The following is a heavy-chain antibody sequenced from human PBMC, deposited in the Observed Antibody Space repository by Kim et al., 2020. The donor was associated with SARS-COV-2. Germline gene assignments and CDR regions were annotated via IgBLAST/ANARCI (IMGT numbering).Heavy chain of an antibody. CDR3: ARDRVAAGKSPAYGMDV. CDR2: ISYDGSNK. V-gene: IGHV3-30*04. CDR1: GFTFSSYA. Sequence: GGSLRLSCAASGFTFSSYAMHWVRQAPGKGLEWVAVISYDGSNKYYADSVKGRFTISRDNSKNTLYLQMNSLRAEDTAVYYCARDRVAAGKSPAYGMDVWGQGTTVTVSS. J-gene: IGHJ6*02. D-gene: IGHD6-13*01.